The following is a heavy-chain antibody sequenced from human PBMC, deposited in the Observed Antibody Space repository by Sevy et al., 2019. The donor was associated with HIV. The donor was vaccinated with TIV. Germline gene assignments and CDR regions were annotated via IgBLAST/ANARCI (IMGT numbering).Heavy chain of an antibody. Sequence: GGSLRLSCAASGFTFSSYAMHWVRQAPGKGLEWVAVISYDGSNKYYADSVKGRFTISRENSKNTLYLQMNSLRAEDTAVYYCARDPGDYSNYYYYYMDVWGKGTTVTVSS. CDR1: GFTFSSYA. V-gene: IGHV3-30-3*01. J-gene: IGHJ6*03. CDR3: ARDPGDYSNYYYYYMDV. CDR2: ISYDGSNK. D-gene: IGHD4-17*01.